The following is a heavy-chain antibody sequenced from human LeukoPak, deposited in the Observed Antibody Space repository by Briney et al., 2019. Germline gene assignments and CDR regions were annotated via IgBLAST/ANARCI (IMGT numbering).Heavy chain of an antibody. J-gene: IGHJ3*02. CDR3: ARGGGAFDI. CDR2: ISSNGGST. V-gene: IGHV3-64*01. CDR1: GFTFSSYA. Sequence: GGSLRLSCAASGFTFSSYAMHWVRQAPGKGLEYVSTISSNGGSTYYANSVKGRFTISRDNSKNTLYLQMGSLRAEDMAVYYCARGGGAFDIWGQGTMVTVSS.